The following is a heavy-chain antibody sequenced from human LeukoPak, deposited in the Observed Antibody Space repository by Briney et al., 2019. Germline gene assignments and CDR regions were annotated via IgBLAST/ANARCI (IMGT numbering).Heavy chain of an antibody. J-gene: IGHJ3*02. D-gene: IGHD3-22*01. V-gene: IGHV3-21*06. CDR1: GFTFRAYT. Sequence: GGSLRLSCAASGFTFRAYTMNWVRQAPGKGLEWVSSVNPSHAYQFYADSVKGRFTISRDNVKNSLFLQMDSLRAEDTAVYYCARDRDYYDSNSFSPDAFDIWGQGTMVTVSS. CDR2: VNPSHAYQ. CDR3: ARDRDYYDSNSFSPDAFDI.